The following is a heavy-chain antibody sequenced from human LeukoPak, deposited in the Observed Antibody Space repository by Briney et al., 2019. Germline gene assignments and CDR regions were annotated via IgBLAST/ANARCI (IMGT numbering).Heavy chain of an antibody. Sequence: PSETLSLTCTVSGGSISSYYWSWIRQPAGKGLEWIGRIYTSGSTNYNPSLKSRVTMSVDTSKNQFSLKLSSVTAADTAVYYCARQCTGAAAGTRGYYYYMDVWGKGTTVTVSS. CDR2: IYTSGST. CDR1: GGSISSYY. V-gene: IGHV4-4*07. CDR3: ARQCTGAAAGTRGYYYYMDV. D-gene: IGHD6-13*01. J-gene: IGHJ6*03.